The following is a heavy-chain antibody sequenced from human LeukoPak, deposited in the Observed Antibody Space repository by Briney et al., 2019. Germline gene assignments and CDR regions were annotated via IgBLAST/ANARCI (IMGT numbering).Heavy chain of an antibody. CDR3: ARDTRTYCGGDCYQGDY. J-gene: IGHJ4*02. CDR2: IYYSGST. Sequence: PSETLSLTCTVSGGSISSSSYYWGWIRQPPGKGLGWLGSIYYSGSTYYNPSLKSRVTISVDTSKNQFSLKLSSVTAADTAVYYCARDTRTYCGGDCYQGDYWGQGTLVTVSS. V-gene: IGHV4-39*07. D-gene: IGHD2-21*02. CDR1: GGSISSSSYY.